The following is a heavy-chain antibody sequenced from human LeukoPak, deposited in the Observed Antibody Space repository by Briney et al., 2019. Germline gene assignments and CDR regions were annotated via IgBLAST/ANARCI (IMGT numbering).Heavy chain of an antibody. CDR2: IYYSGST. D-gene: IGHD1-26*01. CDR3: ARWIVGVAFDY. V-gene: IGHV4-59*12. J-gene: IGHJ4*02. CDR1: GGSISSYY. Sequence: PSETLSLTCTVSGGSISSYYWSWIRQPPGKGLEWIGYIYYSGSTNYNPSLKSRVTMSVDTSKNQFSLKLSSVTAADTAVYYCARWIVGVAFDYWGQGTLVTVSS.